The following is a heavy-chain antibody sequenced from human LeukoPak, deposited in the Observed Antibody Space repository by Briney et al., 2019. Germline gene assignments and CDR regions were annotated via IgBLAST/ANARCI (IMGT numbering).Heavy chain of an antibody. D-gene: IGHD6-13*01. Sequence: PGESLRLSCATSGFTLSNFWMNWVRQAPGKGLEWVANIEDDGNKKNYVDSVKGRFTISGDDVKNSIYLQMNSLRADDTAVYYCARGRGIALWGQGTLVTVSS. CDR1: GFTLSNFW. CDR2: IEDDGNKK. CDR3: ARGRGIAL. J-gene: IGHJ4*02. V-gene: IGHV3-7*01.